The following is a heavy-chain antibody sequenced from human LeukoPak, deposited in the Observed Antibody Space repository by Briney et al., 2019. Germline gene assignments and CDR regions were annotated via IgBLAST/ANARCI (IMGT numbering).Heavy chain of an antibody. CDR1: GFTFDDYA. J-gene: IGHJ4*02. CDR3: ARLGPRQKSDY. Sequence: GGSLRLSCAASGFTFDDYAMHWVRQAPGKGLEWVSGISWNSGSIGYADSVKGRFTISRDNAKNSLYLQMNSLRTEDTAVYYCARLGPRQKSDYWGQGTLVTVSS. V-gene: IGHV3-9*01. CDR2: ISWNSGSI.